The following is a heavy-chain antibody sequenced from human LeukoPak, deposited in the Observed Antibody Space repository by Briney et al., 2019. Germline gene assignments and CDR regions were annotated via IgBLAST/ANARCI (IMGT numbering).Heavy chain of an antibody. CDR3: TTDRRYSYGYGY. V-gene: IGHV3-15*01. J-gene: IGHJ4*02. CDR1: GGSISSSNW. Sequence: PSETLSLTCAVSGGSISSSNWWSWVRQPPGKGLEWVGRIKSKTDGGTTDYAAPVKGRFTISRDDSKNTLYLQMNSLKTEDTAVYYCTTDRRYSYGYGYWGQGTLVTVSS. CDR2: IKSKTDGGTT. D-gene: IGHD5-18*01.